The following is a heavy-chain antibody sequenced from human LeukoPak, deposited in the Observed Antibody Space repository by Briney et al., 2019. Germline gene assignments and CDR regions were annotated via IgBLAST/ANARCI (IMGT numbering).Heavy chain of an antibody. D-gene: IGHD2-21*01. Sequence: QTGGSLRLSCAASGFTVSSNYMSWVRQAPGKGLEWVSVIYSGGSTYYADSVKGRFTISRDNSKNTLYLQMNSLRAEDTAVYYCAKDLGLRDIYGPRGGKTIDYWGQGTLVTVSS. CDR3: AKDLGLRDIYGPRGGKTIDY. CDR2: IYSGGST. CDR1: GFTVSSNY. J-gene: IGHJ4*02. V-gene: IGHV3-66*01.